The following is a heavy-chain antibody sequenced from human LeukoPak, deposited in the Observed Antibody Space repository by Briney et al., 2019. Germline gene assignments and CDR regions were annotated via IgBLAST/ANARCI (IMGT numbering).Heavy chain of an antibody. V-gene: IGHV3-23*01. CDR3: AKDRIEWFGELLSSFDF. CDR1: GFTFSSYA. Sequence: GGSLRLSCAASGFTFSSYAMSWVRQAPGKGLEWVSAISGSGGSTYYADSVKGRFTISRDNSKNTLYLQMNSLRAEDTAVYYCAKDRIEWFGELLSSFDFGGKETRATVS. J-gene: IGHJ4*02. D-gene: IGHD3-10*01. CDR2: ISGSGGST.